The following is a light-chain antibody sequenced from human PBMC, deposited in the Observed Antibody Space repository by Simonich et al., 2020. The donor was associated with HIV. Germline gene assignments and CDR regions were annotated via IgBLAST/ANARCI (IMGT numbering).Light chain of an antibody. J-gene: IGLJ3*02. V-gene: IGLV3-19*01. CDR2: GKT. CDR1: SIRKYF. Sequence: SSELTQDPVVSVALGQTVRITCRGDSIRKYFTNWYQQKPGQAPVLVIYGKTNRPSGIPDRFSGSSSQNTASASLTITGAQAEDEADYYCNSRDRSGNIWVFGGGTKLTVV. CDR3: NSRDRSGNIWV.